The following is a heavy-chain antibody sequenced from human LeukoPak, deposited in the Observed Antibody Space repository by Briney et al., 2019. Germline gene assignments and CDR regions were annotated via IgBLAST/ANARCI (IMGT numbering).Heavy chain of an antibody. CDR2: ISSDGSRT. Sequence: GGSLRLSCAASGFTFRSYWMHWVRHARGKGVVWVSRISSDGSRTTYAEFVKGRFTRCRDKEKKKMYLKMDRRRAEDTAIYYCAREGVPVADMDVWGRGTTVTVSS. J-gene: IGHJ6*03. CDR1: GFTFRSYW. V-gene: IGHV3-74*01. CDR3: AREGVPVADMDV. D-gene: IGHD6-19*01.